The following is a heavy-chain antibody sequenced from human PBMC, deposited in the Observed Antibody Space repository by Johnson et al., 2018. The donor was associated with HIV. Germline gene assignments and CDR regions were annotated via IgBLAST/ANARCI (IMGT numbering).Heavy chain of an antibody. V-gene: IGHV3-30*02. CDR1: GFTFSSYG. D-gene: IGHD6-19*01. CDR2: IRYDGSNK. Sequence: QVQLVESGGGVVQPGGSLRLSCAASGFTFSSYGMHWVHQAPGKGLEWVAFIRYDGSNKYYADSVKGRFTISRDNSKNTLYLQMNSLRAEDTAVYYCAKGGSAVAVAFDIWGQGTMVTVSS. CDR3: AKGGSAVAVAFDI. J-gene: IGHJ3*02.